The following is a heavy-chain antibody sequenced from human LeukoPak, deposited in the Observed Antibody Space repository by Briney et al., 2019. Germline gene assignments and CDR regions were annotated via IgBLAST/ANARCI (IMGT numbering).Heavy chain of an antibody. CDR3: ARLSIAARLFDY. CDR1: GGSISSSSYY. D-gene: IGHD6-6*01. J-gene: IGHJ4*02. V-gene: IGHV4-39*01. Sequence: SETLSLTCTVSGGSISSSSYYWGWIRQPPGKGLEWIGSTYYSGSTYYNPSLKSRVTISVDTSKNQFSLKLSSVTAADTAVYYCARLSIAARLFDYWGQGTLVTVSS. CDR2: TYYSGST.